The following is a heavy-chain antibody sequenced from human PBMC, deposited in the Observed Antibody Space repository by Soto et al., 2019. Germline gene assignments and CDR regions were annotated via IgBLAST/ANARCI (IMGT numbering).Heavy chain of an antibody. CDR1: GFTFSSYG. J-gene: IGHJ4*02. CDR3: ARDSYGYNSSFDY. D-gene: IGHD5-18*01. Sequence: GGSLRLSCAASGFTFSSYGMHWVRQAPGKGLEWVAVIWYDGSNKYYADSVKGRFTISRDNSKNTLYLQMNSLRAEDTAVYYCARDSYGYNSSFDYWGQGTLVTVSS. V-gene: IGHV3-33*01. CDR2: IWYDGSNK.